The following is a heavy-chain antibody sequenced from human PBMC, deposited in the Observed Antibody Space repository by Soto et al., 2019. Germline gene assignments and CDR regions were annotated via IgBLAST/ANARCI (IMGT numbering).Heavy chain of an antibody. CDR3: ARDRNDFYGDLQYFDY. CDR1: GGSVSSGSYY. D-gene: IGHD4-17*01. Sequence: KTSETLSLTCTVSGGSVSSGSYYWSWIRQPPGKGLEWIGYIYYSGSTNYNPSLKSRVTISVDTSKNQFSLKLSSVTAADTAVYYCARDRNDFYGDLQYFDYWGQGTLVTVSS. CDR2: IYYSGST. V-gene: IGHV4-61*01. J-gene: IGHJ4*02.